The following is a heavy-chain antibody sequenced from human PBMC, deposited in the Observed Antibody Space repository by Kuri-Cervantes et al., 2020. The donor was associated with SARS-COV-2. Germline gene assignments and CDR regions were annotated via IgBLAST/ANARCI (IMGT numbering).Heavy chain of an antibody. CDR3: AKDKDSSGWYADFDY. V-gene: IGHV3-74*01. CDR1: GFTFSGHW. J-gene: IGHJ4*02. Sequence: GGSLRLSCAASGFTFSGHWIHWVRQAPGKGLVWVSRINPDGSYTNNADSVKGRFTLSRDNAKNMLFLQMNSLRVEDTAVYYCAKDKDSSGWYADFDYWGQGTLVTVSS. D-gene: IGHD6-19*01. CDR2: INPDGSYT.